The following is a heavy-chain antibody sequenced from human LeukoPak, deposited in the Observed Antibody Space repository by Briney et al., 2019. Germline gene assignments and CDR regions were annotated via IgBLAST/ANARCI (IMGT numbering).Heavy chain of an antibody. V-gene: IGHV4-59*01. CDR1: GGSISGYY. CDR3: ARVGSTGWYDFDY. CDR2: IYYSVST. Sequence: SETLSLTCTVSGGSISGYYWSWIRQSPGKGLEWIGYIYYSVSTNYNPSLKSRVTISVDTSKNQFSLKLSSVTAADTAVYYCARVGSTGWYDFDYWGQGTLVTVSS. J-gene: IGHJ4*02. D-gene: IGHD6-19*01.